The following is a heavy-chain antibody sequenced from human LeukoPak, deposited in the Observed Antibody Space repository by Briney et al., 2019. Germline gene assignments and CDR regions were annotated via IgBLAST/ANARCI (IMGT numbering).Heavy chain of an antibody. CDR1: GGTFSSYA. Sequence: ASVKVSCKASGGTFSSYAISWVRQAPGQGLEWMGRIIPIFGTANYAQKFQGRVTITTDESTSTVYMELSSLRSEDTAVYYCARDGHSGSRDYGGQGSLVTVSS. J-gene: IGHJ4*02. CDR2: IIPIFGTA. V-gene: IGHV1-69*05. CDR3: ARDGHSGSRDY. D-gene: IGHD1-26*01.